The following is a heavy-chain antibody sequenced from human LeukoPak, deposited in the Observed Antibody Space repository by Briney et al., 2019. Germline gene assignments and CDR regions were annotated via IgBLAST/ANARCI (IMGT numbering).Heavy chain of an antibody. J-gene: IGHJ3*02. CDR3: ARDPRLRGDAFDI. Sequence: SETLSLTCAVSGGSISSGGYSWSWIRQPPGKGLEWIGYIYYSGSTYYNPSLKSRVTISVDTSKNQFSLKLSSVTAADTAVYYCARDPRLRGDAFDIWGQGTMVAVSS. CDR1: GGSISSGGYS. CDR2: IYYSGST. V-gene: IGHV4-31*11. D-gene: IGHD5-12*01.